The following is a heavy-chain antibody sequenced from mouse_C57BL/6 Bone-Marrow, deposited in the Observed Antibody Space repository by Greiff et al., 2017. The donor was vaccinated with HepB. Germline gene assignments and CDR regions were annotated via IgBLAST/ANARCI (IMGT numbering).Heavy chain of an antibody. V-gene: IGHV1-12*01. CDR2: IYPGNGDT. CDR3: ARDIYYYGSSYVRVAY. D-gene: IGHD1-1*01. Sequence: QVQLQQSGAELVRPGASVKMSCKASGYTFTSYNMHWVKQTPRQGLEWIGAIYPGNGDTSYNQKFKGKATLTVGKSSSTAYMHLISLTSEDSAVYFCARDIYYYGSSYVRVAYWGQGTLVTVSA. CDR1: GYTFTSYN. J-gene: IGHJ3*01.